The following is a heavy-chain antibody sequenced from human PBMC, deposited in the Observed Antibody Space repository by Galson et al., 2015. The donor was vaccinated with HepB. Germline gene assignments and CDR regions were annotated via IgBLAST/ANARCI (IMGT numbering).Heavy chain of an antibody. CDR1: GFTFSSYG. D-gene: IGHD6-19*01. V-gene: IGHV3-30*18. CDR3: AKQVAGPIYFDY. Sequence: SLRLSCAASGFTFSSYGMHWVRQAPGKGLEWVAVISYDGSNKYYADSVKGRFTISRDNSKNTLYLQMNSLRAEDTAVYYCAKQVAGPIYFDYWGQGTLVTVSS. J-gene: IGHJ4*02. CDR2: ISYDGSNK.